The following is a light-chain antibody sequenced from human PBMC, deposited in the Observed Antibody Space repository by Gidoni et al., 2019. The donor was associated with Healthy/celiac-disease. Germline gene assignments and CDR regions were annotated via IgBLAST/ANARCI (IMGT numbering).Light chain of an antibody. CDR3: MQALQTPRFT. Sequence: DIVLPQSPLSLPVTPGEPASISCRSSQSLLHSNGYNYLDWYLQKPGQSPQLLIYLGSNRASGVPDRFSGSGSGTDFTLKISRVEAADVGVYYCMQALQTPRFTFGPGTKVDIK. V-gene: IGKV2-28*01. CDR2: LGS. J-gene: IGKJ3*01. CDR1: QSLLHSNGYNY.